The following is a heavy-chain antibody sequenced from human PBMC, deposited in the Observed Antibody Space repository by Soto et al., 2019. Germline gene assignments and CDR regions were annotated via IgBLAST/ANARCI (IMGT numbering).Heavy chain of an antibody. CDR2: INHSGST. CDR1: GGSFSGYY. J-gene: IGHJ4*02. CDR3: ARGGVVVAATPDLFLGSPGLAQSLLDY. D-gene: IGHD2-15*01. Sequence: SETLSLTCAVYGGSFSGYYWSWIRQPPGKGLEWIGEINHSGSTNYNPCLKSRVTISVDTSKNQFSLKLSSVTAADTAVYYCARGGVVVAATPDLFLGSPGLAQSLLDYWGQGTLVTVSS. V-gene: IGHV4-34*01.